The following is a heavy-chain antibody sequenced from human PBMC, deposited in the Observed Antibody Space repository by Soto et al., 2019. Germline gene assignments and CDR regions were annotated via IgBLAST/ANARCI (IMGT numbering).Heavy chain of an antibody. CDR1: GYTFTSYG. V-gene: IGHV1-18*01. Sequence: QVQLVQSGAEVKKPGASVKVSCKASGYTFTSYGISWVRQAPRQGLEWMGWISAYNGNTNYAQKLQGRVTMTTDTSTSTAYMELRSLRSDDTAVYYCARDLSPVIVVVITAFDIWGQGTMVTVSS. CDR3: ARDLSPVIVVVITAFDI. J-gene: IGHJ3*02. D-gene: IGHD3-22*01. CDR2: ISAYNGNT.